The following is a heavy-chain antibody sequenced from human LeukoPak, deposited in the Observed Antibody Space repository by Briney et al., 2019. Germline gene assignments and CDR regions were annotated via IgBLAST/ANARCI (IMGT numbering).Heavy chain of an antibody. V-gene: IGHV4-59*12. J-gene: IGHJ6*02. Sequence: KSSETLSLTCTVSGGSISSYYWSWIRQLPGKGLEWIGYIYYSGSTNYNPSLKSRVTISVDTSKNQFSLKLSSVTAADTAVYYCARVGSMHVYYYYYGMDVWGQGTTVTVSS. CDR1: GGSISSYY. CDR2: IYYSGST. CDR3: ARVGSMHVYYYYYGMDV. D-gene: IGHD3-16*01.